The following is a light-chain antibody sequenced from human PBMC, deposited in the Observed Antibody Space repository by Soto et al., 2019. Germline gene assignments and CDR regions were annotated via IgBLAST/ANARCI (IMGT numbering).Light chain of an antibody. CDR1: SSDVGGYNY. CDR3: SSYSGSNKLL. J-gene: IGLJ2*01. CDR2: EVT. V-gene: IGLV2-8*01. Sequence: QSALTQPPSASGSPGQSVTISCTGTSSDVGGYNYVSWYQQHPGKAPKLMIYEVTKRPSGVPDRFSGSKSGNTASLTVSGLQAEDEAAYYCSSYSGSNKLLFGGGTKLTVL.